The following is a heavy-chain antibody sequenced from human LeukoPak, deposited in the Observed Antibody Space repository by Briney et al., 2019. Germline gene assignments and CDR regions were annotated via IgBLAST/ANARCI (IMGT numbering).Heavy chain of an antibody. D-gene: IGHD6-6*01. J-gene: IGHJ4*02. CDR2: ISGSGGST. Sequence: GGSLRLSCAASGFTFSSYAMSWVRQAPGKGLEWVSAISGSGGSTYYADSAKGRFTISRDNSKNTLYLQMNSLRAEDTAVYYCAKDRVGNSYLFDSWGQGTLVTVSS. CDR1: GFTFSSYA. V-gene: IGHV3-23*01. CDR3: AKDRVGNSYLFDS.